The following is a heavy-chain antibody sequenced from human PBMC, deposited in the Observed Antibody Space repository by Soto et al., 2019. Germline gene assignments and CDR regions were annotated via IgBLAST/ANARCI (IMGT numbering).Heavy chain of an antibody. V-gene: IGHV3-23*01. Sequence: EVQLLESGGGLVQPGGSLRLSCEASGFIFSNYAMSWVRQGPGKGWEWVSVLAGEAVSRNGADFVNGRCTVSRDNSKNTVYLQLDSLRDDDTAVYYCAKDSTSYNGVYDPFDIWGQGTMVTVSS. J-gene: IGHJ3*02. D-gene: IGHD1-1*01. CDR2: LAGEAVSR. CDR3: AKDSTSYNGVYDPFDI. CDR1: GFIFSNYA.